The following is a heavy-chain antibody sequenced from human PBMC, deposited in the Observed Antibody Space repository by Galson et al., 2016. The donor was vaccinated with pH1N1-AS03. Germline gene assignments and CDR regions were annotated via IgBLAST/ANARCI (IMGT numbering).Heavy chain of an antibody. CDR2: IDWDDDE. V-gene: IGHV2-70*11. D-gene: IGHD2-21*02. J-gene: IGHJ6*02. CDR3: ARSPAAYFYSLGLDV. CDR1: GFSLTTDKMC. Sequence: PALVKPTQTLTLTCTFSGFSLTTDKMCVTWIRQPPGKALEWLARIDWDDDEYYSRSLRTRLTISKDTSKNQVVLTMTNMDPAYTGTYFCARSPAAYFYSLGLDVWGQGTTVPVS.